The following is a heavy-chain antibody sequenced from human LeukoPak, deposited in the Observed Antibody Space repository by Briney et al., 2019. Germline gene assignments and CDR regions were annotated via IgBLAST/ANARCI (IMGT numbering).Heavy chain of an antibody. CDR1: GGSISSGDYY. Sequence: SQTLSLTCTVSGGSISSGDYYWSWIRQPPGKGLEWIGYIYNSGSTYYNPSLKSRVTISVDTSKNQFSLKLSSVTAADTAVYYCARVVVPRLLYYGGRGTLVTVSS. CDR2: IYNSGST. V-gene: IGHV4-30-4*01. D-gene: IGHD2-2*01. J-gene: IGHJ4*02. CDR3: ARVVVPRLLYY.